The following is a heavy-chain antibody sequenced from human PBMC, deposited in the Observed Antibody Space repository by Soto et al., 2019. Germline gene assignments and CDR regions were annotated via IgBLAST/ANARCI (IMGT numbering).Heavy chain of an antibody. CDR2: IGVYNGNR. D-gene: IGHD6-19*01. J-gene: IGHJ4*02. Sequence: QVQLVQPGPEVKRPGASVKVSCKASGYPFATYGVSWVRRAPGQGLEWMGWIGVYNGNRNFAQKFQGRVTMTADTSTNTAYLELRSLRSDDTAVYYCARDLGPPSGWDFDLWGQGTLVTVSS. V-gene: IGHV1-18*04. CDR3: ARDLGPPSGWDFDL. CDR1: GYPFATYG.